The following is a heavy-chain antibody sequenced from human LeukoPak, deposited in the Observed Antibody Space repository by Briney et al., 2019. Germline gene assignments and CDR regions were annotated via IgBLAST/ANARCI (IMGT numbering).Heavy chain of an antibody. CDR3: ARARPRSCSSTSCYSVYYYGMDV. CDR1: GGSFSGYY. V-gene: IGHV4-34*01. CDR2: INHSGST. J-gene: IGHJ6*02. D-gene: IGHD2-2*02. Sequence: SETLSLTCAVYGGSFSGYYWSWIRQPPGKGLEWIGEINHSGSTNYNPSPKSRVTISVDTSKNQFSLKLSSVTAADTAVYYCARARPRSCSSTSCYSVYYYGMDVWGQGTTVTVSS.